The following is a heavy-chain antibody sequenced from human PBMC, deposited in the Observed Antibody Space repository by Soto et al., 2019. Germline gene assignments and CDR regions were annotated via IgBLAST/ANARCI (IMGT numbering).Heavy chain of an antibody. Sequence: ASVKVSCKASGGTFSSYAISWVRQAPGQGLEWMGGIIPIFGTANYAQKFQGRVTITADESTSTAYMELSSLRSEDTAVYYCARDPVYYYDSSGYFGWGQGTLVTISS. CDR2: IIPIFGTA. J-gene: IGHJ4*02. V-gene: IGHV1-69*13. CDR3: ARDPVYYYDSSGYFG. D-gene: IGHD3-22*01. CDR1: GGTFSSYA.